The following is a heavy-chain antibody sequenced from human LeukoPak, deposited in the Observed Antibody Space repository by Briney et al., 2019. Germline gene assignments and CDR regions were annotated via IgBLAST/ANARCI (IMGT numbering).Heavy chain of an antibody. J-gene: IGHJ4*02. CDR2: IYHSGST. V-gene: IGHV4-59*12. Sequence: SETLSLTCTVSGGSISSYYWSWIRQPPGKGLECIGSIYHSGSTYYNPSLKSRVTISVDTSKNQFSLNLSSVTAADTAMYYCARAGGTSRNFFDYWGQGTLVTVSS. CDR3: ARAGGTSRNFFDY. D-gene: IGHD1-7*01. CDR1: GGSISSYY.